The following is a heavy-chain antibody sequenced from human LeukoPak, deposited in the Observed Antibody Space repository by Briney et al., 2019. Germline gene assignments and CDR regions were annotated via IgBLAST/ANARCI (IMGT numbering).Heavy chain of an antibody. CDR2: IDSGGNT. V-gene: IGHV3-23*01. D-gene: IGHD3-10*01. CDR3: AKLPAYGSGSYRVDY. J-gene: IGHJ4*02. Sequence: GGSLRLSCAASGFTFSSYVMSWVRQAPGKGLEWVSAIDSGGNTYYTDSVKGRFTISRDNSKNTVHLQMNSLRAEDTAVYYCAKLPAYGSGSYRVDYWGQGTLVTVSS. CDR1: GFTFSSYV.